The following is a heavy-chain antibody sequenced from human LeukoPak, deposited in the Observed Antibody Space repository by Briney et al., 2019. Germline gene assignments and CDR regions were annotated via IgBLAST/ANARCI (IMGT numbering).Heavy chain of an antibody. CDR3: ARASRGWYTGNWFDP. V-gene: IGHV1-8*01. Sequence: ASVKVSCKASGYTFTSYDINWVRQATGQGLEWMGWMNPNSGNTGYAQKFQGRVTMTRNTSISTAYMEPSSLRSEDTAVYYCARASRGWYTGNWFDPWGQGTLVTVSS. J-gene: IGHJ5*02. CDR2: MNPNSGNT. D-gene: IGHD6-19*01. CDR1: GYTFTSYD.